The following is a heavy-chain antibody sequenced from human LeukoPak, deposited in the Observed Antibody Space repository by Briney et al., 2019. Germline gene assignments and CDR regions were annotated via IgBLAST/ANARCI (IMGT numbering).Heavy chain of an antibody. CDR1: RFTFSTYG. CDR2: ISYDGSNK. D-gene: IGHD1-26*01. Sequence: GGSLRLSCAASRFTFSTYGMHWVRQAPGRGLEWVAVISYDGSNKYYADSVKGRFTISRDSSRNTLFLHMNTLRAEDTAIYYCAKDRTVGASYWYFDLWGRGTLVTVSS. V-gene: IGHV3-30*18. J-gene: IGHJ2*01. CDR3: AKDRTVGASYWYFDL.